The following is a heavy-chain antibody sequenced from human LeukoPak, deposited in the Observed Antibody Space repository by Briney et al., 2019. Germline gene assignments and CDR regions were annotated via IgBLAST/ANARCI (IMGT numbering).Heavy chain of an antibody. CDR1: GGSISSYY. D-gene: IGHD3-3*01. CDR3: ARYRDFWSGYYYYYYGMDV. J-gene: IGHJ6*02. CDR2: IYYSGST. V-gene: IGHV4-59*01. Sequence: SETLSLTCTVSGGSISSYYWSWIRQPPGKGLEWIGYIYYSGSTNYNPSLKSRVTISVDTSKNQFPLKLSSVTAADTAVYYCARYRDFWSGYYYYYYGMDVWGQGTTVTVSS.